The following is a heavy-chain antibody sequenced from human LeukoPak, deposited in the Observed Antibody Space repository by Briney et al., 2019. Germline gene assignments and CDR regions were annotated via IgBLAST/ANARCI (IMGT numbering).Heavy chain of an antibody. CDR3: ARAYCSGGSCPSHFEY. Sequence: GGSLRLSCAASGVTFSSGSKNWGRQAPGQGPELVSSISSSSSDRYYADSVKAGLTISRDNVKNSVYLQMNRLGAEDTALYYCARAYCSGGSCPSHFEYWGQGTLVTVSS. CDR1: GVTFSSGS. CDR2: ISSSSSDR. D-gene: IGHD2-15*01. J-gene: IGHJ4*02. V-gene: IGHV3-21*01.